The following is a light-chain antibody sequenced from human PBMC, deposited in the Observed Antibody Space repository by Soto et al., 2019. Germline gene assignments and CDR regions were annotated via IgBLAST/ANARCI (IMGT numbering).Light chain of an antibody. V-gene: IGLV1-51*01. CDR1: SSNIGNNY. CDR3: GTWDSSLSAHVV. Sequence: QAVVTQPPSVSAAPGQKVTISCSGSSSNIGNNYVSWYQQLPGTAPKLLIYDNNKRPSGIPDRFSGSKSGTSATLGITGLQTGEEADYYCGTWDSSLSAHVVFGGGTQLTVL. J-gene: IGLJ2*01. CDR2: DNN.